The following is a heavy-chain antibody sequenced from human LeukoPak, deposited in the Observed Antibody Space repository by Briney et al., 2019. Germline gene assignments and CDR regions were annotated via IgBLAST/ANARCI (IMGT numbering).Heavy chain of an antibody. V-gene: IGHV4-59*01. Sequence: PSETLSLTCTVSGGSISSYYWSWIRQPPGKGLEWIGYIYYSGSTNYNPSLKSRVIISVDTSKNQFSLKLSSVTAADTAVYYCARYSKTRGYSYGFDYWGQGTLVTVSS. CDR2: IYYSGST. CDR3: ARYSKTRGYSYGFDY. D-gene: IGHD5-18*01. J-gene: IGHJ4*02. CDR1: GGSISSYY.